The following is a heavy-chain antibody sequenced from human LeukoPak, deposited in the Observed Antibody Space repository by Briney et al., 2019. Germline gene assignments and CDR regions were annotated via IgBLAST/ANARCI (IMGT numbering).Heavy chain of an antibody. Sequence: GSSVKVSCKASGGTSSTYAINWVRQAPGQGLEWMGGIMSIFGGANYAQKFQGRLTITADESTSTAYMELSGLRSEDTAIYYCAKVEIVAAPSWFDPWGQGTLVTVSS. CDR1: GGTSSTYA. D-gene: IGHD6-13*01. V-gene: IGHV1-69*13. J-gene: IGHJ5*02. CDR2: IMSIFGGA. CDR3: AKVEIVAAPSWFDP.